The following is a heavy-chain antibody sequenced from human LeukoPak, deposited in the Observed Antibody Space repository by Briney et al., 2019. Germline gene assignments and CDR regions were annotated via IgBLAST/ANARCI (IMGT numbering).Heavy chain of an antibody. Sequence: PGGSLRLSCAASGFTVSSNYMSWVRQAPGKGLEWVSVIYSGGSTYYADSVKGRFTISRDNSKNTLYLQMNSLRAEDTAVYYCAKDIAAAVPAGILYYGMDVWGQGTTVTVSS. J-gene: IGHJ6*02. CDR3: AKDIAAAVPAGILYYGMDV. V-gene: IGHV3-53*05. CDR1: GFTVSSNY. D-gene: IGHD6-13*01. CDR2: IYSGGST.